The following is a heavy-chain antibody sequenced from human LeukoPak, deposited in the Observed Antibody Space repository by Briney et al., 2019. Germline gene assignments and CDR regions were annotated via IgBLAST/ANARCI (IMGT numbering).Heavy chain of an antibody. Sequence: PSETLSLTCTVSGGAVSSGSSYWSWIRQPPGKGLEWIGYVYYTGSSYYNPSLKSRATTSIDMSKNQFSLKLTSMTAADTAVYSCAGYGSGSYYKAFDFWGQGILVTVSS. CDR1: GGAVSSGSSY. J-gene: IGHJ4*02. V-gene: IGHV4-61*01. CDR3: AGYGSGSYYKAFDF. CDR2: VYYTGSS. D-gene: IGHD3-10*01.